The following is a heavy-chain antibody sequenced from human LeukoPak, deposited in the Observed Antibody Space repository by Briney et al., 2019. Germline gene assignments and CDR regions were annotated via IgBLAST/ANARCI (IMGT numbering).Heavy chain of an antibody. CDR1: GFTFSSYA. D-gene: IGHD6-19*01. CDR2: ISGSGGST. Sequence: GGALRLSCAASGFTFSSYAMSWVRQAPGKELEWVSAISGSGGSTYYADSVKGRFTISRDNSKNTLYLQMNSLRAEDTDVYYCATGPGIAVAGTSSYFDYWGQGTLVTVSS. V-gene: IGHV3-23*01. CDR3: ATGPGIAVAGTSSYFDY. J-gene: IGHJ4*02.